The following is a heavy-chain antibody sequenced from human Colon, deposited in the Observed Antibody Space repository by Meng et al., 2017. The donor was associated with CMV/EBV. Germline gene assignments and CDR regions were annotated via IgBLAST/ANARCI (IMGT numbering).Heavy chain of an antibody. V-gene: IGHV4-59*01. Sequence: GPLRLSCTVSGGSISGYYWSWIRQPPGKGLEWIGYIYYSGSTNYSPSLKSRVTISVDTSKNHFSLNLTSVTAADTAVYYCARVDYSGNYDYWGQGTLVTVSS. J-gene: IGHJ4*02. CDR2: IYYSGST. D-gene: IGHD4/OR15-4a*01. CDR3: ARVDYSGNYDY. CDR1: GGSISGYY.